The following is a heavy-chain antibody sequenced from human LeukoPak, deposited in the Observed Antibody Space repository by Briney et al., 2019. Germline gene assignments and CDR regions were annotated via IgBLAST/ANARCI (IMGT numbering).Heavy chain of an antibody. CDR3: ARAASSSWPDAFDI. CDR1: GYTFTGYY. D-gene: IGHD6-13*01. J-gene: IGHJ3*02. V-gene: IGHV1-2*02. Sequence: ASVKVSCKASGYTFTGYYMHWVRQAPGQGLEWMGWINPNSGGTNYAQKFQGRVTMTRDTSISTAYMELSRLRSDDTAVYYCARAASSSWPDAFDIWGQGTKVTVSS. CDR2: INPNSGGT.